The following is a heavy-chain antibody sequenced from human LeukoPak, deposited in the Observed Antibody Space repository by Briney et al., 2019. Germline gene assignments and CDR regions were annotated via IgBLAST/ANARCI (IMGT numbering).Heavy chain of an antibody. Sequence: GGSLRLSCAASGFIFSNYAMSWVRQTPGKGLEWVSSITTAGRTYYSDSVKGRFTTSRDTSKNTLFLQLSNLRAGDTAVYFCARDQGHDYVPTGSATHAFWGQGTLVAVSS. J-gene: IGHJ4*02. V-gene: IGHV3-23*01. CDR3: ARDQGHDYVPTGSATHAF. D-gene: IGHD3-10*02. CDR1: GFIFSNYA. CDR2: ITTAGRT.